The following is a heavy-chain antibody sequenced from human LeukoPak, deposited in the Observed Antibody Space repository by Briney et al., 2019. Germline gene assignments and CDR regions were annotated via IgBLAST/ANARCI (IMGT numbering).Heavy chain of an antibody. CDR2: IYSGGST. CDR3: ARVGRMATPTSTAKYFQH. CDR1: GFTFSSYS. V-gene: IGHV3-53*01. D-gene: IGHD5-24*01. Sequence: PGGSLRLSCAASGFTFSSYSMNWVRQAPGKGLEWVSVIYSGGSTYYADSVKGRFTISRDNSKNTLYLQMNSLRAEDTAVYYCARVGRMATPTSTAKYFQHWGQGTLVTVSS. J-gene: IGHJ1*01.